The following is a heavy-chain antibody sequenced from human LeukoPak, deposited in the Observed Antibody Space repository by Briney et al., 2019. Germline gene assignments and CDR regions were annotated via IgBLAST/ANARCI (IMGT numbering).Heavy chain of an antibody. Sequence: GGSLRLSCAASGFTFSSYAMSWVRQAPGKGLEWVSAISGSGGSTYYADSVKGRFTISRDNSKNTLYLQMNSLRAEDTAVYYCAKEPLPPTIVVVPAAMFSWGQGTLVTVSS. CDR1: GFTFSSYA. V-gene: IGHV3-23*01. D-gene: IGHD2-2*01. CDR2: ISGSGGST. CDR3: AKEPLPPTIVVVPAAMFS. J-gene: IGHJ5*02.